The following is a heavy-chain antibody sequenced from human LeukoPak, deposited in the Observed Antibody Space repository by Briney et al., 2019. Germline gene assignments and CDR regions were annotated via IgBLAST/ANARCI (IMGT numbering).Heavy chain of an antibody. CDR1: GGSISSSSYY. V-gene: IGHV4-39*07. J-gene: IGHJ5*02. CDR3: ARDQRGYADWFDP. D-gene: IGHD6-25*01. CDR2: IYYSGST. Sequence: PSETLSLTCTVSGGSISSSSYYWGWIRQPPGKGLEWIVSIYYSGSTYYNPSLKSRVTISVDTSKNQFSLKLSSVTAADTAVYYCARDQRGYADWFDPWGQGTLVTVSS.